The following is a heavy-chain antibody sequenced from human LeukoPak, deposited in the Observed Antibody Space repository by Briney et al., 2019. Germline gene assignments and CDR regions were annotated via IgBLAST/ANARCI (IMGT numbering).Heavy chain of an antibody. D-gene: IGHD3-10*01. J-gene: IGHJ3*02. V-gene: IGHV3-21*01. CDR1: GFTFSSYS. CDR2: ISSSSSYI. Sequence: GGSLRLSXAASGFTFSSYSMNWVRQAPGKGLEWVSSISSSSSYIYYADSVKGRFTISRENAKNSLYLQMNSLRAEDTAVYYCARVREFEGLAVGELLYRDAIDIWGQGTMVTVSS. CDR3: ARVREFEGLAVGELLYRDAIDI.